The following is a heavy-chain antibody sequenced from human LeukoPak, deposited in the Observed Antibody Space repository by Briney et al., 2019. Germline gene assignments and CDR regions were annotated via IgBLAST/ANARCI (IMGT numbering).Heavy chain of an antibody. Sequence: GGSLRLSCAASGFTVSSNYMSWVRQAPGKGLEWVSVIYSGGSTYYADSVKGRFTISRDNSKNTLYLQMNSLRAEDTAVYYCAKDHAGYSSSWPRDWFDPWGQGTLVTVSS. J-gene: IGHJ5*02. CDR1: GFTVSSNY. D-gene: IGHD6-13*01. CDR2: IYSGGST. CDR3: AKDHAGYSSSWPRDWFDP. V-gene: IGHV3-66*01.